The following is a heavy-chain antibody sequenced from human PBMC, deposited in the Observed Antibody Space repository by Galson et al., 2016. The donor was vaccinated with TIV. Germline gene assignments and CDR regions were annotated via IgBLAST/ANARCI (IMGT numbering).Heavy chain of an antibody. J-gene: IGHJ6*03. CDR1: GFTFSDYF. D-gene: IGHD1-7*01. CDR2: ISSSGDNK. CDR3: SRERRYDWNFFYYYYIDV. Sequence: SLRLSCAASGFTFSDYFMTWIRQAPGKGREWVSYISSSGDNKYYADSVKGRFTISRDNAQNLLYLQLNNLRAEDTAVYFWSRERRYDWNFFYYYYIDVWGKGTTVTVSS. V-gene: IGHV3-11*01.